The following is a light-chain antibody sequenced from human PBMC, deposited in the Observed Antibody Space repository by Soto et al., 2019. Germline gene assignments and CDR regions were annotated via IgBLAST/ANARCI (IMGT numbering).Light chain of an antibody. CDR2: DAS. CDR3: QQYNSYSST. CDR1: QSISSW. J-gene: IGKJ1*01. Sequence: DIHMTQSPSTLSASVGDRDTITCRASQSISSWLAWYKQKPGKAPKLLIYDASILESGVPSRFSGVGSGTNFTLTISSLQPDDFATYYCQQYNSYSSTFGQGTKV. V-gene: IGKV1-5*01.